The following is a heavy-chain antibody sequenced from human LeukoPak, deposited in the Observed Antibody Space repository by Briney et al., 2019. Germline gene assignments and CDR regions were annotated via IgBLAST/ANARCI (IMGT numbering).Heavy chain of an antibody. J-gene: IGHJ6*04. D-gene: IGHD1-14*01. CDR1: GFTLSGHW. CDR3: ARDRGSGQADV. CDR2: IKQDGSEK. V-gene: IGHV3-7*01. Sequence: GGSLRLSCAASGFTLSGHWMSCLRQAPGKGREWVANIKQDGSEKYYVDSVKGRFTISRDNAKNSLYLQMNSLRAEDTAVYYCARDRGSGQADVWGKGTTVTVSS.